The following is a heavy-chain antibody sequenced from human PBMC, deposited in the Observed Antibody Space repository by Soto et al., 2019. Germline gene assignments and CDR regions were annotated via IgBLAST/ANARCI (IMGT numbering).Heavy chain of an antibody. CDR3: ARDLATVTTLSWYFDL. D-gene: IGHD4-17*01. Sequence: QVQLVQSGAEVKKPGSSVKVSCKASGGTFSSYTISWVRQAPGQGLEWMGRIIPILGIANYTHKFQGKVTITADKATSTADMELSSGRSEDTAVDYCARDLATVTTLSWYFDLWGRGTLVTVSS. CDR1: GGTFSSYT. J-gene: IGHJ2*01. CDR2: IIPILGIA. V-gene: IGHV1-69*08.